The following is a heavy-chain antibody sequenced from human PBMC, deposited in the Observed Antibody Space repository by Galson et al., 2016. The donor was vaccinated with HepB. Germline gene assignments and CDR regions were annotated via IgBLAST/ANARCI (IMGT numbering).Heavy chain of an antibody. CDR3: AREYYGMDV. CDR1: GGSFSGYY. CDR2: INHSGDS. J-gene: IGHJ6*02. Sequence: TLSLTCAVYGGSFSGYYWQWIRQPPGKGLEWIAEINHSGDSSYNPSLESRVTISVDSSKAQIFLKLRSVTPEDTAVYYCAREYYGMDVWGQGTTVTVSS. V-gene: IGHV4-34*01.